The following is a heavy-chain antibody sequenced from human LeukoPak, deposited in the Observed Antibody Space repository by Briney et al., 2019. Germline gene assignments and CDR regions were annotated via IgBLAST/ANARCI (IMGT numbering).Heavy chain of an antibody. D-gene: IGHD1-1*01. CDR1: GFTFSSYW. CDR2: IKQDGSEK. Sequence: PGGSLRLSCAASGFTFSSYWMSWVRQAPGKGLEWVANIKQDGSEKYYVDSVKGRFTISRDNAKNSLCLQMNSLRAEDTAVYYCARRNWNDGGDYFDYWGQGTLVTVSS. V-gene: IGHV3-7*01. J-gene: IGHJ4*02. CDR3: ARRNWNDGGDYFDY.